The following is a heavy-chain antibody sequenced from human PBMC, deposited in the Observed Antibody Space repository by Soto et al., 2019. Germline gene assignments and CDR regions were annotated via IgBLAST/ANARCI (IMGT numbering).Heavy chain of an antibody. Sequence: ASVKVSCKGSGGTFSSYTISWVRQAPGQGLEWMGRIIPILGIANYAQKFQGWVTMTRDTSISTAYMELSRLRSDDTAVYYCARTHCSSISCYVGSWDYWGQGTLVTVSS. J-gene: IGHJ4*02. D-gene: IGHD2-2*01. CDR3: ARTHCSSISCYVGSWDY. CDR2: IIPILGIA. V-gene: IGHV1-69*02. CDR1: GGTFSSYT.